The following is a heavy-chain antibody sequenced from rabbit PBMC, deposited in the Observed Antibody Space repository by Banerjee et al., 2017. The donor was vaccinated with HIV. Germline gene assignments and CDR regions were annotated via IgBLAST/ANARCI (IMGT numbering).Heavy chain of an antibody. Sequence: QSLEETGGGLVQPGGSLTLSCTASGFDFSRYYMSWVRQAPGKGLEWIGCIGAGTVDTYASWAKGRFTISKTSSTTVTLQMTSLTAADTATYFCARSYADYGYPYYFNLWGPGTLVTVS. CDR1: GFDFSRYY. CDR2: IGAGTVDT. J-gene: IGHJ4*01. D-gene: IGHD6-1*01. CDR3: ARSYADYGYPYYFNL. V-gene: IGHV1S40*01.